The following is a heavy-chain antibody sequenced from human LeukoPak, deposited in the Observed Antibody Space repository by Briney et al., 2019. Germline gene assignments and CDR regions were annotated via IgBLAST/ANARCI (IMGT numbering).Heavy chain of an antibody. J-gene: IGHJ1*01. CDR1: GFTFSSYA. Sequence: GGSLRLSCAASGFTFSSYAMSWVHQAPGKGLEWVSAISGSGGSTYYADSVKGRFTISRDNSKNTLYLQMNSLRAEDTAVYYCAKNHYSNYLAEYFQHWGQGTLVTVSS. CDR2: ISGSGGST. CDR3: AKNHYSNYLAEYFQH. V-gene: IGHV3-23*01. D-gene: IGHD4-11*01.